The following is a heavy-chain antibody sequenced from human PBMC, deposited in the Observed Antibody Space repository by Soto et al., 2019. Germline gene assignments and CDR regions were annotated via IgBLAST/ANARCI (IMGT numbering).Heavy chain of an antibody. D-gene: IGHD2-21*01. CDR2: INHSGST. V-gene: IGHV4-34*01. J-gene: IGHJ6*02. Sequence: SETLSLTCAVYGGSFSGYYWSWIRQPPGKGLEWIGEINHSGSTNYNPSLKSRVTISVDTSKNQFSLKLSSVTAADTAVYYCARGVRLLYYYYGMDVWGQGTTVTVYS. CDR1: GGSFSGYY. CDR3: ARGVRLLYYYYGMDV.